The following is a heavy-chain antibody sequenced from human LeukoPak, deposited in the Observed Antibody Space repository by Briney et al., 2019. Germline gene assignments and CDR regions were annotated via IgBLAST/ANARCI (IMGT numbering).Heavy chain of an antibody. D-gene: IGHD6-13*01. CDR2: ISGSGGGT. CDR3: AKDGSSSWYYFDY. V-gene: IGHV3-23*01. Sequence: GGSLRLSCAASGFTFSSYAMSWVRQAPGKGLEWVSAISGSGGGTYYADSVKGRFTISRDNSKNTLYLQMNSLRAEDTAVYYCAKDGSSSWYYFDYWGQGTLVTVSS. CDR1: GFTFSSYA. J-gene: IGHJ4*02.